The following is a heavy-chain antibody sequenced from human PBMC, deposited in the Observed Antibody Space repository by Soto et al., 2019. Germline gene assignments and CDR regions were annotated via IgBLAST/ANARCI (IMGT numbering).Heavy chain of an antibody. CDR2: FDPEDGET. D-gene: IGHD3-3*01. V-gene: IGHV1-24*01. CDR1: GYTLTELS. Sequence: ASVKVSCKVSGYTLTELSMHWVRQAPGKGLEWMGGFDPEDGETIYAQKFQGRVTMTEDTSTDTAYMELSSLRSEDTAVYYCATHTPYYDFWSGYYGNSNYYYYYGMDVWGQGTTVTVSS. J-gene: IGHJ6*02. CDR3: ATHTPYYDFWSGYYGNSNYYYYYGMDV.